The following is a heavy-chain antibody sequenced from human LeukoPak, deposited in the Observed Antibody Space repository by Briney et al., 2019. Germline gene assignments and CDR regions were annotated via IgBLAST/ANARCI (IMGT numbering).Heavy chain of an antibody. CDR1: GFTISDYY. Sequence: PGGSLRLSCAASGFTISDYYMSWIRQAPGQGLEWVSYISSSSSYTNYADSVKGRFTISRDNAKNSLYLQMNSLRAEDTAVYYCARDLGYYGSGSPAAHFDYWGQGTLVTVSS. CDR3: ARDLGYYGSGSPAAHFDY. D-gene: IGHD3-10*01. J-gene: IGHJ4*02. V-gene: IGHV3-11*05. CDR2: ISSSSSYT.